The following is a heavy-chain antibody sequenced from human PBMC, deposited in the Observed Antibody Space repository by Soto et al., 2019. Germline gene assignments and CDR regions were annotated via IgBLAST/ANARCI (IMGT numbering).Heavy chain of an antibody. CDR2: INPNSGGT. V-gene: IGHV1-2*02. CDR1: GYTFTGYY. CDR3: ARPYYDFWSGYSRYGMDV. Sequence: ASVKVSCKASGYTFTGYYMHWVRQAPGQGLEWMGWINPNSGGTNYAQKFQGRVTMTRDTSISTAYMELSRLRSDDTAVYYCARPYYDFWSGYSRYGMDVWGQGTTVTVSS. D-gene: IGHD3-3*01. J-gene: IGHJ6*02.